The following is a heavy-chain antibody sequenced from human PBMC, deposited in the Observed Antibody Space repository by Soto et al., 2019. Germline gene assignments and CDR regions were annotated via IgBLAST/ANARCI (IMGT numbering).Heavy chain of an antibody. V-gene: IGHV3-23*01. Sequence: EVQLLESGGGLVQPGGSLRLSCAASGFTFSSYAMSWVRQAPGKGLEWVSAISGSGASTYYSDSVKGRFTISRYNSKNTLYLQMNSLRAEDTSVYYCAHFDWFIDYWGQGTLVTVSS. D-gene: IGHD3-9*01. CDR3: AHFDWFIDY. CDR2: ISGSGAST. J-gene: IGHJ4*02. CDR1: GFTFSSYA.